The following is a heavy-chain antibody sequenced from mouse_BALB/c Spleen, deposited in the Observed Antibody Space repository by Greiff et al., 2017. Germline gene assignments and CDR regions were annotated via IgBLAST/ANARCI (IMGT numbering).Heavy chain of an antibody. J-gene: IGHJ2*01. CDR1: GYTFTSYW. V-gene: IGHV1-87*01. CDR3: ARFQDYFDY. Sequence: QVQLQQSGAELVRPGTSVKVSCKASGYTFTSYWMQWVKQRPGQGLEWIGAIYPGDGDTRYTQKFKGKATLTADKSSSTAYMQLSSLASEDSAVYYCARFQDYFDYWGQGTTLTVSS. CDR2: IYPGDGDT.